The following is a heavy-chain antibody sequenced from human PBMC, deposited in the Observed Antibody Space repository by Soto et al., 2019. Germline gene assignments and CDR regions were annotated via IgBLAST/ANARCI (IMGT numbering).Heavy chain of an antibody. CDR3: ERDYWYRSSWYCGTDHGIDA. V-gene: IGHV3-48*03. D-gene: IGHD6-13*01. CDR1: GVTSSSYD. Sequence: GGSLRPSCAASGVTSSSYDMNWVRHAPGKGLEWVSYISGSGLSTYYANSVKGRSTISRDNAKKSLCLQMMGLRGESTAVYDCERDYWYRSSWYCGTDHGIDAWGQGTMVTVSS. CDR2: ISGSGLST. J-gene: IGHJ5*02.